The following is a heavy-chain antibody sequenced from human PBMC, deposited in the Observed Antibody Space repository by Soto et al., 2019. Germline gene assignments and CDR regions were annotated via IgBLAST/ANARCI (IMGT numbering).Heavy chain of an antibody. CDR3: ARRSQIVVAPT. D-gene: IGHD3-22*01. CDR1: SASVSSGGYF. Sequence: ETLSLTCPVSSASVSSGGYFWSWIRQLPGKGLEWIGYIYHTWSTLYNPSLKSRVTISVDTSKNHFSLMLTSVTAADTAVYYCARRSQIVVAPTWGQGTLVTVYS. J-gene: IGHJ4*02. V-gene: IGHV4-39*02. CDR2: IYHTWST.